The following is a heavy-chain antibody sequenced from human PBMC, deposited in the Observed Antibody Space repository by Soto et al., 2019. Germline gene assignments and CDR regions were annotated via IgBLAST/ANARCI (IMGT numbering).Heavy chain of an antibody. CDR3: ASDRSGGPIVVPWFDP. CDR1: GFTFSTYA. CDR2: IKQDGSGK. Sequence: GSLRLSCAASGFTFSTYAMSWVRQAPGKGLEWVANIKQDGSGKHYVDSVKGRFTISRDNAKNTMYLQMNSLRAEDTAVYYCASDRSGGPIVVPWFDPWGQGTLVTVSS. V-gene: IGHV3-7*01. J-gene: IGHJ5*02. D-gene: IGHD2-15*01.